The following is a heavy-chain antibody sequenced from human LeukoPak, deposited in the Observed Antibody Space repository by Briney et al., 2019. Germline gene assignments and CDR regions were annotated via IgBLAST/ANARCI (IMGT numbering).Heavy chain of an antibody. Sequence: SVTVSCKASGYTFTSYGISWVRQAPGQGLEWMGGIIPIFGTANYAQKFQGRVTITADESTSTAYMELSSLRSEDTAVYYCAVENGYSSGWGSFDYWGQGTLVTVSS. J-gene: IGHJ4*02. CDR1: GYTFTSYG. CDR3: AVENGYSSGWGSFDY. D-gene: IGHD6-19*01. V-gene: IGHV1-69*13. CDR2: IIPIFGTA.